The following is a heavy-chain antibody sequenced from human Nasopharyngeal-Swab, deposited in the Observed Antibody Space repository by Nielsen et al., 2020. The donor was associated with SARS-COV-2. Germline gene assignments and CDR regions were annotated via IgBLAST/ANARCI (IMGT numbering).Heavy chain of an antibody. CDR2: IRYDGSHK. CDR1: GFIFSQYG. Sequence: GESLKISCAASGFIFSQYGMHWVRQAPGKGLEWVAFIRYDGSHKYYADSVKGRLTISRDNSENTLYLQMNSLRAADTAVYYCARGDSTSWWNSYWGQGTLVTVSS. V-gene: IGHV3-30*02. J-gene: IGHJ4*02. D-gene: IGHD2-2*01. CDR3: ARGDSTSWWNSY.